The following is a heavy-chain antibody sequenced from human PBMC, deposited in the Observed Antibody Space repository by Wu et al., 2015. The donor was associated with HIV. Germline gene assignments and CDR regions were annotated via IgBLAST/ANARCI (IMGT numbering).Heavy chain of an antibody. CDR3: ARVWGPGDVVVVAATSAFDI. CDR2: ISVYNGNT. V-gene: IGHV1-18*01. D-gene: IGHD2-15*01. CDR1: GYTFTSYG. Sequence: QVQLVQSGVEVKKPGASVKVSCKASGYTFTSYGISWVRQAPGQGLEWMGWISVYNGNTNYAQKLQGRVTMTTDTSTSTAYMELRSLRSDDTAVYYCARVWGPGDVVVVAATSAFDIWGQGTMVTVSS. J-gene: IGHJ3*02.